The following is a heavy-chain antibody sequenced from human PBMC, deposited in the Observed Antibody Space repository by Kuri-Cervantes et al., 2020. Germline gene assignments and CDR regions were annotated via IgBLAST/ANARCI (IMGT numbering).Heavy chain of an antibody. J-gene: IGHJ6*03. D-gene: IGHD4-17*01. CDR2: IYYSGTT. CDR1: SFSIYS. Sequence: SFSIYSMNWVRQAPGKGLEWIGNIYYSGTTYYNASLKSRVTISVDTSKNQFSLRLSSVTAADTAVYYCASYGDYSYYHMDVWGEGTTVTVSS. CDR3: ASYGDYSYYHMDV. V-gene: IGHV4-39*01.